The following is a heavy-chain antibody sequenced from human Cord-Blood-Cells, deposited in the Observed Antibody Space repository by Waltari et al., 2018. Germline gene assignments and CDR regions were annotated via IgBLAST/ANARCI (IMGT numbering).Heavy chain of an antibody. J-gene: IGHJ4*02. D-gene: IGHD1-1*01. CDR1: GFTFSSYS. Sequence: EVQLVESGGGLVQPGGSLRLSCAASGFTFSSYSMNWVRQAPGKGLEWVSYISSSSSTIYYADSWKGRLTITRDNAKNSLDLQMNSLRDEDTAVYYCARGVTTAGTGRDWSQGTLVTVSS. CDR2: ISSSSSTI. CDR3: ARGVTTAGTGRD. V-gene: IGHV3-48*02.